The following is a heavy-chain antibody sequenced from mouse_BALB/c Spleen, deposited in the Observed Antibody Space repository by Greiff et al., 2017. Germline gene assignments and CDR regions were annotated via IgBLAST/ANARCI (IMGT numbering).Heavy chain of an antibody. CDR2: IYPGDGDT. D-gene: IGHD2-2*01. CDR3: ARLLWLPYWYFDV. CDR1: GYAFSSYW. J-gene: IGHJ1*01. Sequence: QVQLQQSGAELVGPGSSVKISCKASGYAFSSYWMNWVKQRPGQGLEWSGQIYPGDGDTNYNGKFKGKATLTADKSSSTAYMQLSSLTSEDSAVYFCARLLWLPYWYFDVWGAGTTVTVSS. V-gene: IGHV1-80*01.